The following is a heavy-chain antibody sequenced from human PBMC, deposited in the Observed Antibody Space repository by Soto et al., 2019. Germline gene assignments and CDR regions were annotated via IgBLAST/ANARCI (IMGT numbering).Heavy chain of an antibody. CDR2: IIPILGIA. J-gene: IGHJ4*02. CDR1: GYTFTSYG. V-gene: IGHV1-69*04. CDR3: ARPEAAAGIYSFDY. Sequence: SVKVSCKASGYTFTSYGISWVRQAPGQGLEWMGRIIPILGIANYAQKFQGRVTITADKSTSTAYMELSSLRSEDTAVYYCARPEAAAGIYSFDYWGQGTLVTVSS. D-gene: IGHD6-13*01.